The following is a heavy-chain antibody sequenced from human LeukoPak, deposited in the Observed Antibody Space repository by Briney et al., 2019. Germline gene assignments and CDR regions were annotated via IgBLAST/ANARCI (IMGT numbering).Heavy chain of an antibody. Sequence: PGGSLRLSCAASGFTFSNYVMSWVRQAPGKGLEWVSTISDSGGSTYYADSVKGRFTISRDNSKNTVYLQMNSLRAEDTAVYYCAKGSRNDYVWGSYRPLFHFDYWGQGTLVTVSS. CDR3: AKGSRNDYVWGSYRPLFHFDY. CDR1: GFTFSNYV. V-gene: IGHV3-23*01. CDR2: ISDSGGST. J-gene: IGHJ4*02. D-gene: IGHD3-16*02.